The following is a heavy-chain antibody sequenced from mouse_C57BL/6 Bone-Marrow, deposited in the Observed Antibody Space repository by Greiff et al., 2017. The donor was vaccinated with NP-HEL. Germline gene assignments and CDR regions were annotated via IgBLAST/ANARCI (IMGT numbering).Heavy chain of an antibody. CDR2: IDPNSGGT. J-gene: IGHJ2*01. CDR3: ARRYYSNYGYDFDY. V-gene: IGHV1-72*01. CDR1: GYTFTSYW. D-gene: IGHD2-5*01. Sequence: QVQLQQPGAELVKPGASVKLSCKASGYTFTSYWMHWVKQRPGRGLEWIGRIDPNSGGTKYNEKFKSKATLTVDKPSSTAYMQLSSRTSDDAAVYYCARRYYSNYGYDFDYWGQGTTLTVSA.